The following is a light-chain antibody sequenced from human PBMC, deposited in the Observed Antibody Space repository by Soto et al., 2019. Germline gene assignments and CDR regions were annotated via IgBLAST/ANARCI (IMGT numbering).Light chain of an antibody. V-gene: IGKV3-15*01. CDR1: QSVSSN. J-gene: IGKJ5*01. Sequence: ETLITQPPPPLSVSPGERATLSCRAIQSVSSNLAWYQQKPGQAPRLLIYGASTRATGIPARFSGSGSGTDFTLTISSLEPEDFAIYYCQQRNYWQVTFGQGTRLEI. CDR3: QQRNYWQVT. CDR2: GAS.